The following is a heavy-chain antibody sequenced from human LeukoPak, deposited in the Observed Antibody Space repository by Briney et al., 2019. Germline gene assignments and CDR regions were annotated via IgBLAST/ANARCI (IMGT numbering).Heavy chain of an antibody. J-gene: IGHJ6*03. D-gene: IGHD3-3*01. Sequence: GESLKISCKGSGYSFTSDWIGWVRQMPGKGLEWMLIIYPGDSDTRYSPSFHGQATISADKTISTAYLQWSSLKASDTAMYYCARLRRDTYYDFWSGYYGAYYMDVWGKGTTVTVSS. V-gene: IGHV5-51*01. CDR1: GYSFTSDW. CDR3: ARLRRDTYYDFWSGYYGAYYMDV. CDR2: IYPGDSDT.